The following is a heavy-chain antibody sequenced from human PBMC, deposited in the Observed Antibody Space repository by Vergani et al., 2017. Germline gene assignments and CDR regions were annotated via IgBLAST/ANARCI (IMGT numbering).Heavy chain of an antibody. J-gene: IGHJ3*02. V-gene: IGHV3-23*04. Sequence: EVQFVESGGGLVQPGGSLRLSCAASGSTFSSYAMNWVRQAPGKGLEWVSTLSASDRRTHYADSVKGRFTISRDNSKNTLFLHMNSLRPEDTAVYYCAKVGRSEVAGTFGAFDIWGQGTMVTVSS. CDR1: GSTFSSYA. CDR2: LSASDRRT. CDR3: AKVGRSEVAGTFGAFDI. D-gene: IGHD6-19*01.